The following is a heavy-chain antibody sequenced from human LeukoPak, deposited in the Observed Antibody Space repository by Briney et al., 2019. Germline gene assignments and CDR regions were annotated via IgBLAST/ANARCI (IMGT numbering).Heavy chain of an antibody. Sequence: SETLSLTCTVSGDSISSYYWSWIRQPPGKGLEWIGYISYSGSTNYNPSLKSRVTMSLDASKNQFSLELNSVTPADTAVYYCARGGNYWPQWWFDPWGRGTLVSVSS. J-gene: IGHJ5*02. CDR1: GDSISSYY. CDR3: ARGGNYWPQWWFDP. V-gene: IGHV4-59*01. D-gene: IGHD1-26*01. CDR2: ISYSGST.